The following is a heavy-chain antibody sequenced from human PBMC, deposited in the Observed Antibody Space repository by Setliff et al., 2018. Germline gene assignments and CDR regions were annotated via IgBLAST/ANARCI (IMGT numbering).Heavy chain of an antibody. Sequence: GSLRLSCAASGFTFSDYYMSWIRQAPGKGLEWVSYISSSGSTISYADSMKGRFTISRDNAKNSLYLQMNSLRVEDTAVYYCARDLYGSGSYGAFDIWAQGTMVTVSS. CDR2: ISSSGSTI. V-gene: IGHV3-11*01. J-gene: IGHJ3*02. D-gene: IGHD3-10*01. CDR3: ARDLYGSGSYGAFDI. CDR1: GFTFSDYY.